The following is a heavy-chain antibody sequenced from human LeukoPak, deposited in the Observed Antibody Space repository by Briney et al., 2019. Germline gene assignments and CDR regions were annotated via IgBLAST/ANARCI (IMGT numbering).Heavy chain of an antibody. CDR2: MNPNSGNT. V-gene: IGHV1-8*03. J-gene: IGHJ5*02. Sequence: ASVKVSCKASGYTFTGYYMHWVRQAPGQGLEWMGWMNPNSGNTGYAQKFQGRVTITRDTSISTAYMELSSLSSEDTAVYYCARRNFGSPRWFDPWGQGTLVTVSS. D-gene: IGHD1-7*01. CDR1: GYTFTGYY. CDR3: ARRNFGSPRWFDP.